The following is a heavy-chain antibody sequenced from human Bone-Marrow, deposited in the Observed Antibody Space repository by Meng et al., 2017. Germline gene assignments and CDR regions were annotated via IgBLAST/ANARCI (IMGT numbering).Heavy chain of an antibody. V-gene: IGHV4-39*07. D-gene: IGHD6-19*01. CDR3: ARVRIDSSGWYSIQH. Sequence: RLEEPGPGLVKPSETLPLTGTVSGGSISSSSYYWGWIRQPLGKGLEWIGSIYYSGSTYYNPSLKSRVTISVDTSKNQFSLKLSSVTAADTAVYYCARVRIDSSGWYSIQHWGQGTLVT. CDR2: IYYSGST. CDR1: GGSISSSSYY. J-gene: IGHJ1*01.